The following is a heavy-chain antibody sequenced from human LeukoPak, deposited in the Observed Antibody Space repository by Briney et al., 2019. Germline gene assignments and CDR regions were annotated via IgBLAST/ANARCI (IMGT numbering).Heavy chain of an antibody. CDR2: ISYDGSNK. J-gene: IGHJ4*02. Sequence: PGRSLRLSCAASGFTFSSYAMHWVRQAPGKGLEWVAVISYDGSNKYYADSVKGRFTISRDNSKNTLYLQVNSLRAEDTAVYYCARSGVGYDSSGYYYDYWGQGTLVTVSS. D-gene: IGHD3-22*01. V-gene: IGHV3-30-3*01. CDR3: ARSGVGYDSSGYYYDY. CDR1: GFTFSSYA.